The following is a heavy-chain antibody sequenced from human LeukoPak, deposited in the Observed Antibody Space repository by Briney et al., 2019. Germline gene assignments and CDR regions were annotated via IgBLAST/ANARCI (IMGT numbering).Heavy chain of an antibody. D-gene: IGHD3-22*01. Sequence: SETLSLTCAVSGGSISGYYWSWIRQSPGKRLEWIAYISFTGNTNYNPSLKSRVTISLDTSKTHFSLTLSSLTAADTAVYYCARSPPGWYYDNSGQYYFDTWGQGALVTVSS. CDR2: ISFTGNT. J-gene: IGHJ4*02. CDR1: GGSISGYY. V-gene: IGHV4-59*08. CDR3: ARSPPGWYYDNSGQYYFDT.